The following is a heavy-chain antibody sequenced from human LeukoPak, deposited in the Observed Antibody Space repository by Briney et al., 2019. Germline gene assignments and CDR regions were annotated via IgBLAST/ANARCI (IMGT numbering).Heavy chain of an antibody. J-gene: IGHJ5*02. D-gene: IGHD4-17*01. CDR1: GFTVSSNY. V-gene: IGHV3-66*01. Sequence: GGSLRLSCAASGFTVSSNYMSWVRQAPGRGLEWVSVIYSGGSTYYADSVKGRFTISRDNSKNTLFLQMNSLRAEDTAVYYCYGDYVGWFDPWGQGTLVTVSS. CDR3: YGDYVGWFDP. CDR2: IYSGGST.